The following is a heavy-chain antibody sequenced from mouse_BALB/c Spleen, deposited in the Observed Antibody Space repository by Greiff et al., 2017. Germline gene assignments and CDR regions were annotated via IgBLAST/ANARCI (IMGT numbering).Heavy chain of an antibody. Sequence: EVQLQESGPGLVKPSQSLSLTCTVTGYSITSDYAWNWIRQFPGNKLEWMGYISYSGSTSYNPSLKSRISITRDTSKNQFFLQLNSVTTEDTATYYCARLITTVERSYWYFDVWGAGTTVTVSS. V-gene: IGHV3-2*02. CDR3: ARLITTVERSYWYFDV. J-gene: IGHJ1*01. CDR2: ISYSGST. D-gene: IGHD1-1*01. CDR1: GYSITSDYA.